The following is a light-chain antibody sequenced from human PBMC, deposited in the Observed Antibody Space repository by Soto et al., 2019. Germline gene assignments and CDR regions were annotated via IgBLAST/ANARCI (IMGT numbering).Light chain of an antibody. V-gene: IGLV1-44*01. CDR1: SSNIGGEA. CDR2: SYN. Sequence: QSVLTQPPSTSGTPGQRVTIYCSGSSSNIGGEAVNWYQQLPGTAPKLLIYSYNQRPSGVPDRFSGSKSGTSASLAISGLQSEDEADYICAAWDDSLNGYVFGTGTKLTVL. J-gene: IGLJ1*01. CDR3: AAWDDSLNGYV.